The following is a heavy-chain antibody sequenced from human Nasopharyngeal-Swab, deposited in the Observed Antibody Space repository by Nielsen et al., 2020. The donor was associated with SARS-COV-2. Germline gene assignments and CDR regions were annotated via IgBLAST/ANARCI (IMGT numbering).Heavy chain of an antibody. V-gene: IGHV4-34*01. D-gene: IGHD1-26*01. Sequence: PGKGLEWIGEINHSGSTNYNPSLKSRVTISVDTSKNQFSLKLSSVTAADTAVYYCARVSWEGSYYYYYMDVWGKGTPVTVSS. CDR2: INHSGST. CDR3: ARVSWEGSYYYYYMDV. J-gene: IGHJ6*03.